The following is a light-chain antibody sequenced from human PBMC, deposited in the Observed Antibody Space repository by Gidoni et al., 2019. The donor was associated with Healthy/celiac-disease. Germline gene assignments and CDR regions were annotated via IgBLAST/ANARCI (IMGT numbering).Light chain of an antibody. CDR2: DAS. Sequence: EIVLTQSPATLSLSPGERATLSCRASQSVSSYLPWYQQKPGQAPRLLINDASNRATGIPARFSGGGSSAKVSLTISSIVPEDVAVYYCRQRSNWPSLTFGQGTKVEIK. CDR1: QSVSSY. CDR3: RQRSNWPSLT. J-gene: IGKJ4*01. V-gene: IGKV3-11*01.